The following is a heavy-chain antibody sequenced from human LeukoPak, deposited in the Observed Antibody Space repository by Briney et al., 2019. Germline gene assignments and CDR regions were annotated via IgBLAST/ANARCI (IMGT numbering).Heavy chain of an antibody. D-gene: IGHD6-6*01. CDR3: ARQGGAAPRYFDL. CDR1: GGSISSSSYY. Sequence: PSETLSLTCTVSGGSISSSSYYWGWIRQPPGKGLEWIGSIYYSGSTYYNPSLKSRVTISVDTSKNQFSLKLSSVTAADTAVYYCARQGGAAPRYFDLWGRGTLVTVSS. CDR2: IYYSGST. J-gene: IGHJ2*01. V-gene: IGHV4-39*01.